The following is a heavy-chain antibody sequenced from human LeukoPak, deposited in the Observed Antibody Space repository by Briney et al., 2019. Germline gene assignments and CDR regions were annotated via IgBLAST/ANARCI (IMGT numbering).Heavy chain of an antibody. D-gene: IGHD3-10*01. CDR1: GYTFTSYG. CDR3: AREFYGSGFNY. Sequence: ASVKLSCNASGYTFTSYGISWVRQAPGQGLEWMGWISAYNGNTNYAQKLQGRVTMTTDTSTSTDYMELRSLRSDDTAVYYCAREFYGSGFNYWGQGTLVTVSS. CDR2: ISAYNGNT. J-gene: IGHJ4*02. V-gene: IGHV1-18*01.